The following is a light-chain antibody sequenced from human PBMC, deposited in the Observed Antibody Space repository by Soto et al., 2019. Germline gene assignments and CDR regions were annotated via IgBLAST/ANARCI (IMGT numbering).Light chain of an antibody. CDR2: GAS. CDR1: QTVTSSY. Sequence: EIVLAQSPSTLSLSPWAVGDCXGWASQTVTSSYLAWYQQKPGQAPRLLIYGASTRATGIPARFSGSGSGTDFTLTISSLEPEDFAVYYCHQYGSSPPVTFGQGTKVDIK. J-gene: IGKJ1*01. CDR3: HQYGSSPPVT. V-gene: IGKV3-20*01.